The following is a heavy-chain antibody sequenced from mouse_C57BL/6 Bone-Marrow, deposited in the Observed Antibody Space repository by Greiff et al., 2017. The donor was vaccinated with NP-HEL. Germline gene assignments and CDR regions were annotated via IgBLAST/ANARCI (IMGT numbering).Heavy chain of an antibody. CDR1: GYPFTDYY. CDR3: ARDGSYFDY. D-gene: IGHD2-3*01. J-gene: IGHJ2*01. Sequence: EVQLHQSGPELVKPGASVKISCKASGYPFTDYYMNWVKQSHGKSLEWIGDINPNNGGTSYNQKFKGKATWTVDKSSSTAYMELRSLTSVEAAVYYCARDGSYFDYWGKGTTLTVSS. CDR2: INPNNGGT. V-gene: IGHV1-26*01.